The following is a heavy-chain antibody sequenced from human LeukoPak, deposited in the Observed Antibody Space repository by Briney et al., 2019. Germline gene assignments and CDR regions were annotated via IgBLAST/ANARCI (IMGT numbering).Heavy chain of an antibody. CDR1: GLTFSSYA. Sequence: PGGSLRLSCAASGLTFSSYAMHWVRQAPGKGLEWVAVISYDGSNKYYADSVKGRFTISRDNSKNTLYLQMNSLRAEDTAVYYCARDTEVDDAFDIWGQGTMVTVSS. D-gene: IGHD4-23*01. CDR2: ISYDGSNK. J-gene: IGHJ3*02. V-gene: IGHV3-30-3*01. CDR3: ARDTEVDDAFDI.